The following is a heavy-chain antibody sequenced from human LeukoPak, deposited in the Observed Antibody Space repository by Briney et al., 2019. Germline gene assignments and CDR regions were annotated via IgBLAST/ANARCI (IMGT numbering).Heavy chain of an antibody. J-gene: IGHJ2*01. CDR1: GFTFSSYA. CDR3: AKDGAYGDYRFGPHWYFDL. CDR2: ISGSGGST. Sequence: PGGSLRLSCAASGFTFSSYAMSWVRQAPGKGLEWVSAISGSGGSTYYADSVKGRSTISRDNSKNTLYLQMNSLRAEDTAVYYCAKDGAYGDYRFGPHWYFDLWGRGTLVTVSS. D-gene: IGHD4-17*01. V-gene: IGHV3-23*01.